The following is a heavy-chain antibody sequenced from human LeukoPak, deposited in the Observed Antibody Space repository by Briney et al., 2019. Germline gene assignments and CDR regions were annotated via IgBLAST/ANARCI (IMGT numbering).Heavy chain of an antibody. D-gene: IGHD1-14*01. J-gene: IGHJ4*02. CDR3: ARARTGNYFDY. CDR2: INHSGST. Sequence: SETLSLTCAVYGGSFSGYYWNWIRQPPGKGLEWIGEINHSGSTNYNPSLKSRVTISIDTSKNHFSLKLSSVTAADTAVYHCARARTGNYFDYWGQGTLVTVSS. CDR1: GGSFSGYY. V-gene: IGHV4-34*01.